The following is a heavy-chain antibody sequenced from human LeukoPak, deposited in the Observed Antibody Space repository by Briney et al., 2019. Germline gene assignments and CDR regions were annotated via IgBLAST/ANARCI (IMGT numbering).Heavy chain of an antibody. J-gene: IGHJ4*02. Sequence: GGSLRLSCAASGFTFTSYVMHWVRQAPGKGLGWVAVVSFVGSNKYYADSVKGRFTISRDNSKNTLYLQMNSLRVEDTGVYYCARDPRSSGYFFDYWGQGTLVTVSS. CDR2: VSFVGSNK. D-gene: IGHD3-22*01. CDR1: GFTFTSYV. V-gene: IGHV3-30*04. CDR3: ARDPRSSGYFFDY.